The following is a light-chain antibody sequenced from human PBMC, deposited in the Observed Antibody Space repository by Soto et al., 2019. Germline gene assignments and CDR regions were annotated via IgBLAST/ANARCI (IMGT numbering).Light chain of an antibody. V-gene: IGLV1-44*01. J-gene: IGLJ1*01. Sequence: QSVLTQIHSVSGTPGQRVTLSCSGGSSNIGSNSVPWYQQLPGSAPKLLIYNINERPSGVPDRFSGSKSGTSASLAISGRQYEDEAYYYCAAYDDSLDGQVFGTGTKVTVL. CDR3: AAYDDSLDGQV. CDR2: NIN. CDR1: SSNIGSNS.